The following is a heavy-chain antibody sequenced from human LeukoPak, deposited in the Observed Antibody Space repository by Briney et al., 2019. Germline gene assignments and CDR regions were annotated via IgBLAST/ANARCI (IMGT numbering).Heavy chain of an antibody. V-gene: IGHV1-46*01. CDR2: INPSGGST. Sequence: ASVKVSCKASGYTFTSYYMHWVRQAPGQGLEWMGIINPSGGSTSYAQKFQGRVTMTRDTSTSTVYMELSSLRSEDTAVYYCASSQGGAYYYDSSAHYWGQGTLVTVSS. CDR3: ASSQGGAYYYDSSAHY. CDR1: GYTFTSYY. D-gene: IGHD3-22*01. J-gene: IGHJ4*02.